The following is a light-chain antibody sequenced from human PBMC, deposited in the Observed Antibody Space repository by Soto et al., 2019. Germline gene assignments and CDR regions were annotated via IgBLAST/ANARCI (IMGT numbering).Light chain of an antibody. J-gene: IGKJ2*02. CDR3: QQRGKWPST. V-gene: IGKV3-15*01. CDR2: GAS. CDR1: ETVSSN. Sequence: EIVMTQSPATLSVSPGERATLSCRASETVSSNLAWYQQKLGQAPRLLIYGASTRATGIPARFSGSGSGTEFTLTISSLQSEDFAVYYCQQRGKWPSTFGPGTKVE.